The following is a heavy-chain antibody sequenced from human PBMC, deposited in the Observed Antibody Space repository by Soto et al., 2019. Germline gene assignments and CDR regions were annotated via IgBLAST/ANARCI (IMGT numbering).Heavy chain of an antibody. CDR2: INHSGST. V-gene: IGHV4-34*01. CDR1: GGSFSGYY. J-gene: IGHJ6*03. Sequence: SETLSLTCAVYGGSFSGYYWSWIRQPPGKGLEWIGEINHSGSTNYNPSLKSRVTISVDTSKNQFSLKLSSVTAADTAVYYCARGLRWVNYYYYYMDVWGKGTTVTVSS. CDR3: ARGLRWVNYYYYYMDV. D-gene: IGHD4-17*01.